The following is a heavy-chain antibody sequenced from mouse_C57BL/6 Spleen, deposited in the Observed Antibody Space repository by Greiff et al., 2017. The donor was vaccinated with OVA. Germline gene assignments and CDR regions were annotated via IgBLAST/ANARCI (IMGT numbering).Heavy chain of an antibody. V-gene: IGHV1-26*01. Sequence: EVQLQQSGPELVKPGASVKISCKASGYTFTDYYMNWVKPSHGKSLEWIGDINPNNGGTSYNQKFKGKATLTVDKSSSTAYMELRSLTSEDSAVYYCAGYSPFAYWGQGTLVTVSA. J-gene: IGHJ3*01. CDR3: AGYSPFAY. CDR1: GYTFTDYY. CDR2: INPNNGGT. D-gene: IGHD2-3*01.